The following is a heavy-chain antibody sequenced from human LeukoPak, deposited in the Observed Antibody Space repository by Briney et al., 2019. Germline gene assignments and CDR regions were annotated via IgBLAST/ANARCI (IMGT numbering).Heavy chain of an antibody. J-gene: IGHJ4*02. CDR1: GFTFSSYS. V-gene: IGHV3-21*04. CDR3: AKASTMIVVDFDY. Sequence: GGSLRLSCAASGFTFSSYSMNWVRQAPGKGLEWVSSISSSSSYIYYADSVKGRFTISRDNAKNSLYLQMNSLRAEDTAVYYCAKASTMIVVDFDYWGQGTLVTVSS. CDR2: ISSSSSYI. D-gene: IGHD3-22*01.